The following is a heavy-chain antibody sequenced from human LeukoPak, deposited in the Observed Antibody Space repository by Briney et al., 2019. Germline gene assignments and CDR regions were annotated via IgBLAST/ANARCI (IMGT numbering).Heavy chain of an antibody. D-gene: IGHD3-16*02. V-gene: IGHV1-69*13. CDR2: IIPIFGTA. CDR3: ARGDYVWGSYRSALYNWFDP. CDR1: GGTFISYA. Sequence: ASVKVSCKASGGTFISYAISWVRQAPGQGLEWMGGIIPIFGTANYAQKFQGRVTITADESTSTAYMELSSLRSEDTAVYYCARGDYVWGSYRSALYNWFDPWGQRTLVTVSS. J-gene: IGHJ5*02.